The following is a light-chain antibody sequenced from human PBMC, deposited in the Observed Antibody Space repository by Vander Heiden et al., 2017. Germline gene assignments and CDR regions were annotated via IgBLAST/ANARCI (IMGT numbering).Light chain of an antibody. V-gene: IGKV3-15*01. Sequence: EIVMTQSPATLSVSPGERATLSCRVSQSISNNLAWHQQKPGQAPRLLIYDASTRATGIPARFSGSGSGTEFTLSISSLQSEDFAVYYCRQYNNWPLTFGGGTKVEIK. CDR1: QSISNN. CDR2: DAS. CDR3: RQYNNWPLT. J-gene: IGKJ4*01.